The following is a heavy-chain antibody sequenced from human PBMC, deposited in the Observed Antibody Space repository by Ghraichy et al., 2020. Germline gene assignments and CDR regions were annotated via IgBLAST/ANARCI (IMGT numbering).Heavy chain of an antibody. V-gene: IGHV3-23*01. J-gene: IGHJ6*02. D-gene: IGHD5-24*01. CDR3: AKDQEGRWLQILHYGMDV. CDR2: ISGSGGST. Sequence: GESLNISCAASGFTFSSYAMSWVRQAPGKGLEWVSAISGSGGSTYYADSVKGRFTISRDNSKNTLYLQMNSLRAEDTAVYYCAKDQEGRWLQILHYGMDVWGQGTTVTVSS. CDR1: GFTFSSYA.